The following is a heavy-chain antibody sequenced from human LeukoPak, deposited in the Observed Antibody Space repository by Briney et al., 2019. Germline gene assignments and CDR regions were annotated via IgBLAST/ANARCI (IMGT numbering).Heavy chain of an antibody. CDR1: GFTFSSYA. CDR2: ISGGGGST. D-gene: IGHD3-22*01. V-gene: IGHV3-23*01. Sequence: GGSLRLSCAASGFTFSSYAMSWVRQAPGKGLEWVSTISGGGGSTYYADSVKGRFTISRDNSKNTLYLQMNSLRAEDTAVYYCATYSSLNRREFQYWGQGTLLTVSS. J-gene: IGHJ1*01. CDR3: ATYSSLNRREFQY.